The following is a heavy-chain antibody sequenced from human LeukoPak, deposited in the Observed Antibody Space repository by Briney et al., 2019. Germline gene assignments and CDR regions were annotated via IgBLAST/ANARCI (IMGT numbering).Heavy chain of an antibody. J-gene: IGHJ6*03. CDR1: GYTFTSYG. CDR3: ARYRDSSSWYSGYYMDV. V-gene: IGHV1-18*01. D-gene: IGHD6-13*01. CDR2: ISAYNGNT. Sequence: ASVKVSCKASGYTFTSYGISWVRQAPGQGLEWMGWISAYNGNTNYAQKLQGRVTMTTDTSTSTAYMELRSLRSDDTAVYYCARYRDSSSWYSGYYMDVWGKGTTVTISS.